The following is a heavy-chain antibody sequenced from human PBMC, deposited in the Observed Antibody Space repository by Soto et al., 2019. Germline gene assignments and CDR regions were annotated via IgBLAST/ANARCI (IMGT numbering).Heavy chain of an antibody. CDR3: ARSPNYYDSSGFYIDS. Sequence: GASVKVSCKASGGAFSSYAISWVRQAPGQGLEWMGGIIPVFGTTNYARKFQGRVTITADVSTSTAYMELSGLRSEDTAIYYCARSPNYYDSSGFYIDSWGQGTLVTSPQ. V-gene: IGHV1-69*13. CDR1: GGAFSSYA. CDR2: IIPVFGTT. D-gene: IGHD3-22*01. J-gene: IGHJ4*02.